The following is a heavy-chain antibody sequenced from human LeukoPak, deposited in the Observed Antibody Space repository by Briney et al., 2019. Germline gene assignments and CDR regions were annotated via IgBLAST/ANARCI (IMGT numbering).Heavy chain of an antibody. CDR3: VKDGRTNDYEWFDP. D-gene: IGHD4-17*01. V-gene: IGHV3-64D*09. CDR2: ISSNGGST. J-gene: IGHJ5*02. Sequence: GGSLRLSCSASGFXFSSYAIHWVRQAPGKGREYVSPISSNGGSTYYADSVKGRFTISRDNSKNTLYLQMSSLRAEDTAVYYCVKDGRTNDYEWFDPWGQGTLVTVSS. CDR1: GFXFSSYA.